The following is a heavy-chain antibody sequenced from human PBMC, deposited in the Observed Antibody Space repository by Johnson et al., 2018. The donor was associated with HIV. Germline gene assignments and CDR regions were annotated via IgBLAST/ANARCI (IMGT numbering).Heavy chain of an antibody. CDR3: AKDVSRTTVVTFDAFDI. D-gene: IGHD4-23*01. CDR1: GFTFSDYY. CDR2: ISSSGSTI. J-gene: IGHJ3*02. Sequence: VQLVESGGDLVKPGGSLRLSCAASGFTFSDYYMSWIRQAPGKGLEWVSYISSSGSTIYYADSVKGRFTISRENAKNSLYLQMNSLRAEDTALYYCAKDVSRTTVVTFDAFDIWGQGTMVTVSS. V-gene: IGHV3-11*01.